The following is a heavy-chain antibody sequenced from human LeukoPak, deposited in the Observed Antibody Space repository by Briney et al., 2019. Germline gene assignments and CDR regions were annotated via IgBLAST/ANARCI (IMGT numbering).Heavy chain of an antibody. CDR1: GFTFSSYA. CDR2: ISYDGSNK. D-gene: IGHD2-15*01. CDR3: ARAGGGRYPNSPSNAFDI. J-gene: IGHJ3*02. V-gene: IGHV3-30-3*01. Sequence: PGGSLRLSCAASGFTFSSYAMHWVRQAPGKGLEWVAVISYDGSNKYYADSVKGRFTTSRDNSKNTLYLQMNSLRAEDTAVYYCARAGGGRYPNSPSNAFDIWGQGTMVTVSS.